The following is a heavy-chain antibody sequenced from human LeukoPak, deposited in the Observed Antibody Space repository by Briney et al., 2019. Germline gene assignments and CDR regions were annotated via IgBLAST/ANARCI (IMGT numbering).Heavy chain of an antibody. Sequence: SQTLSLTCAISGDSVSSDSVAWNWIRQSPSRGLEWLGRTYYRSKWYNDYAVSVKTRITINPDTSKNQFSLQLNSVTPDDTAVYYCARVTSYGVDVWGQGTTVTVSS. CDR3: ARVTSYGVDV. J-gene: IGHJ6*02. D-gene: IGHD2-21*02. CDR2: TYYRSKWYN. CDR1: GDSVSSDSVA. V-gene: IGHV6-1*01.